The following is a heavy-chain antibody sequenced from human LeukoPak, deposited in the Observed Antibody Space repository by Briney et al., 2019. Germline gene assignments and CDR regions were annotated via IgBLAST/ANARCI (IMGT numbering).Heavy chain of an antibody. CDR2: IIPIFGAA. CDR1: GGTFSSYA. CDR3: ARGRFLEWLLYHPTFDY. Sequence: SVKVSCKASGGTFSSYAISWVRQAPGQGLEWMGGIIPIFGAANYAQKFQGRVTITADESTSTAYMELSSLRSEDTAVHYCARGRFLEWLLYHPTFDYWGQGTLVTVSS. J-gene: IGHJ4*02. D-gene: IGHD3-3*01. V-gene: IGHV1-69*01.